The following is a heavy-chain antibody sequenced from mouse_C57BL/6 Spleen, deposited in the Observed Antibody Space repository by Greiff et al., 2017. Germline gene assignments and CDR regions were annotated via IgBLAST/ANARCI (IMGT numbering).Heavy chain of an antibody. J-gene: IGHJ1*03. V-gene: IGHV14-4*01. CDR3: ARRLLRYFDV. Sequence: VQLKQSGAELVRPGASVKLSCTASGFNIKDDYMHWVKQRPEQGLEWIGWIDPENGDTEYASKFQGKATITADTSSNTAYMQRSSLTSEDSAVYFCARRLLRYFDVWGTGTTVTVSS. CDR2: IDPENGDT. D-gene: IGHD2-3*01. CDR1: GFNIKDDY.